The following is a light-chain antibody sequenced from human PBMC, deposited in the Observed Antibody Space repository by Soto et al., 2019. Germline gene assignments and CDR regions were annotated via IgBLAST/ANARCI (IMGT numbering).Light chain of an antibody. Sequence: EIVLTQSPDTLSLSPGERATLSCSASQSVGSSLAWYQQKPGQAPRLLIYDTSSRATGIPARFSGSGSGTDFTLTISSLEPEDFAVYYCQHRSNWPPEVTFGPGTKVDIK. CDR1: QSVGSS. J-gene: IGKJ3*01. V-gene: IGKV3-11*01. CDR2: DTS. CDR3: QHRSNWPPEVT.